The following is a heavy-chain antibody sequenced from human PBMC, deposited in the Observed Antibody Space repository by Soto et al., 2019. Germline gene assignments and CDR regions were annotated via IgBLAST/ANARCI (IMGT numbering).Heavy chain of an antibody. CDR2: IYYSGGT. Sequence: QVQLQESGPGLVKPSGTLSLTCTVSGDSVSSGSYYWSWIRQPPGKGLEWIGYIYYSGGTRYNPSLKSRVTMSLDTSKNQFSLKLSSVTAADTAVYFCAREAIAPADFDYWGQGTLVTVS. CDR3: AREAIAPADFDY. CDR1: GDSVSSGSYY. J-gene: IGHJ4*02. V-gene: IGHV4-61*01. D-gene: IGHD6-13*01.